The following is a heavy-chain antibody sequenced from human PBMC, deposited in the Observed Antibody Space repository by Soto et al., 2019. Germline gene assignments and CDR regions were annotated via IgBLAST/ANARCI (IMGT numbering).Heavy chain of an antibody. CDR2: ISSSGSTI. CDR1: GFTFSDYY. J-gene: IGHJ4*02. Sequence: QVQLVESGGGLVKPGGSLRLSCAASGFTFSDYYMSWIRQAPGKGLEWGSYISSSGSTIYYADSVKGRFTISMDNAKNSLYLEMNRLRAEDTVVYYCARGVVVVVAAAPNFGYWGQGTLVTVSS. V-gene: IGHV3-11*01. CDR3: ARGVVVVVAAAPNFGY. D-gene: IGHD2-15*01.